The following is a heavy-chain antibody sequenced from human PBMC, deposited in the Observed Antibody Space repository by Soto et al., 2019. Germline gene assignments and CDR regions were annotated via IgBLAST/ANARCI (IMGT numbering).Heavy chain of an antibody. CDR1: GFTFSTYA. V-gene: IGHV3-30*18. CDR3: AKAGLMGPYRNSFFDY. D-gene: IGHD2-8*01. CDR2: ISYDGINK. Sequence: LRLSCAASGFTFSTYAMHWVRQAPGKGLEWAALISYDGINKYYADSVKGRFTISRDPSKNTLYLEMNSLRAEDTAVYYCAKAGLMGPYRNSFFDYWGQGALVTVSS. J-gene: IGHJ4*02.